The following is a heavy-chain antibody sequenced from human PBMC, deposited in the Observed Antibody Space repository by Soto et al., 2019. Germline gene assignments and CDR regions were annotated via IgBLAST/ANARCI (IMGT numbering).Heavy chain of an antibody. D-gene: IGHD3-3*01. V-gene: IGHV1-2*04. CDR2: INPNSGGT. CDR3: ARAYDFWSGYSQYNWFDP. CDR1: GYTFTGYY. Sequence: ASVKVSCKASGYTFTGYYMHWVRQAPGQGLEWMGWINPNSGGTNYAQKFQGWVTMTRDTSISTAYMELSRLRSDDTAVYYCARAYDFWSGYSQYNWFDPWGQGTLVTVSS. J-gene: IGHJ5*02.